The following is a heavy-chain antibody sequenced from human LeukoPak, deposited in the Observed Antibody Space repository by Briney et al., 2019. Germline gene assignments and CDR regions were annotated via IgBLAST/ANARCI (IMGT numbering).Heavy chain of an antibody. J-gene: IGHJ4*02. CDR2: INPNSGGT. V-gene: IGHV1-2*02. CDR3: ARDWSGYNPIYYFDS. Sequence: ASVKVSCKASGYTFTGYYMHWVRQAPGQGLEWMGWINPNSGGTNYAQKFQGRVTMTRDTSISTAYMELSRLRSDDTAVYYCARDWSGYNPIYYFDSWGQGTLVTVSS. D-gene: IGHD5-24*01. CDR1: GYTFTGYY.